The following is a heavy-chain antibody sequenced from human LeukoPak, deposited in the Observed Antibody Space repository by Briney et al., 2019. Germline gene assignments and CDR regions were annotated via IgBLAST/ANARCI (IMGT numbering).Heavy chain of an antibody. CDR2: ISGSGGST. CDR1: GFTFGDYA. Sequence: SGGSLRLSCTASGFTFGDYAMSWVRQAPGKGLEWVSAISGSGGSTYYADSVKGRFTISRDNSKNTLYLQMNSLRAEDTAVYYCAKAMEYDSGTAFDYWGQGTLVTVSS. CDR3: AKAMEYDSGTAFDY. J-gene: IGHJ4*02. D-gene: IGHD1-26*01. V-gene: IGHV3-23*01.